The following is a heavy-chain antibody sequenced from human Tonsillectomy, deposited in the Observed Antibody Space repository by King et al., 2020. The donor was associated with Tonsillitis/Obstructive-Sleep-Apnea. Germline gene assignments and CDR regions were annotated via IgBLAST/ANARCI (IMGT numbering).Heavy chain of an antibody. CDR1: GFIFSSYA. D-gene: IGHD3-22*01. J-gene: IGHJ3*02. V-gene: IGHV3-30*04. Sequence: QLVQSGGGVVQPGRSLRLSCAASGFIFSSYAIHWVRQAPGKGLEWVAVISYDGSNTYYADSVKGRFTISRDNSKNTLDLQMNSLRAEDTAVYYCARECIYDSSGYADAFDIWGQGTMVTVSS. CDR2: ISYDGSNT. CDR3: ARECIYDSSGYADAFDI.